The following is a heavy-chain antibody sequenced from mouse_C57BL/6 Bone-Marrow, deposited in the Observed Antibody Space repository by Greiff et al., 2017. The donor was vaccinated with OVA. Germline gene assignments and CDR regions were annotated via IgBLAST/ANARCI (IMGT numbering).Heavy chain of an antibody. D-gene: IGHD3-2*02. CDR3: ALSDSSAAMDY. CDR2: ISSGSSTI. CDR1: GFTFSDYG. Sequence: EVKLVESGGGLVKPGGSLKLSCAASGFTFSDYGMHWVRQAPEKGLEWVAYISSGSSTIYYADTVKGRFTISRDNAKNTLFLQMTSLRSEDTAMYYCALSDSSAAMDYWGQGTSVTVSS. V-gene: IGHV5-17*01. J-gene: IGHJ4*01.